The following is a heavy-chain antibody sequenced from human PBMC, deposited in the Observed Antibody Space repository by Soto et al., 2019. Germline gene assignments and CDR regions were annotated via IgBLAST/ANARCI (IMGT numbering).Heavy chain of an antibody. CDR2: MNPTSGNT. Sequence: QVQLVQSGAEVKKPGASVKVSCKASGYSFSDYDINWVRQATGQGPEWMGWMNPTSGNTGYAQKFQGRVTMTRNTSINTAYMELSSLGSEDTAVYYCARDNRYNWNDEGWFDPWGQGTLVTVSS. CDR1: GYSFSDYD. CDR3: ARDNRYNWNDEGWFDP. D-gene: IGHD1-20*01. J-gene: IGHJ5*02. V-gene: IGHV1-8*01.